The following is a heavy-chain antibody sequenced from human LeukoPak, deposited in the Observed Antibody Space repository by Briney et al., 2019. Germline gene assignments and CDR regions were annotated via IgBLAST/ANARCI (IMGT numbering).Heavy chain of an antibody. CDR3: ARRTGTYYYDSSGYSPWRYYFDY. J-gene: IGHJ4*02. CDR2: INHSGTT. CDR1: GFTFSNAR. V-gene: IGHV4-34*01. D-gene: IGHD3-22*01. Sequence: GSLRLSCAASGFTFSNARMSWVRQAPGKGLEWIGDINHSGTTNYSPSLKSRVTISVDTSKNQFSLKLSSVTAADTAVFYCARRTGTYYYDSSGYSPWRYYFDYWGQGTLVTVSS.